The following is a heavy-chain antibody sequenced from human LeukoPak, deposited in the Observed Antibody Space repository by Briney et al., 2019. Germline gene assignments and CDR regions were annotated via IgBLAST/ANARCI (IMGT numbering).Heavy chain of an antibody. J-gene: IGHJ3*02. CDR1: GGSFSGYY. Sequence: PSETLSLTCAVYGGSFSGYYWSWIRQPPGKGLEWIGEINHSGSTNYNPSLKSRVTISVDTSKNQFSLKLSSVTAADTAVYYCARGLLPPIMDAFDIWGQGTMVTVSS. CDR2: INHSGST. V-gene: IGHV4-34*01. CDR3: ARGLLPPIMDAFDI. D-gene: IGHD2-8*01.